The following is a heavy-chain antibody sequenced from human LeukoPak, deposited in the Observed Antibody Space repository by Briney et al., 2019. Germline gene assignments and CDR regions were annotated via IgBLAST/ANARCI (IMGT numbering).Heavy chain of an antibody. CDR2: IYYSGST. CDR3: ARPPYGSGSYYTSDAFDI. V-gene: IGHV4-39*01. J-gene: IGHJ3*02. CDR1: GGSISSSSYY. D-gene: IGHD3-10*01. Sequence: SETLSLTCTVSGGSISSSSYYWGWIRQPPGKGLEWIGSIYYSGSTYYNPSLKSRVTISVDTSKNQFSLKLTSVTAADTAVYYCARPPYGSGSYYTSDAFDIWGQGTMVTVSS.